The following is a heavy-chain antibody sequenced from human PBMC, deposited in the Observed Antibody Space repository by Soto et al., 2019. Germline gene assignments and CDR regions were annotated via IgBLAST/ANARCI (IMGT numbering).Heavy chain of an antibody. CDR2: IIPIFGTA. Sequence: SVKVSCKASGGTFSSYAISWVRQAPGQGLEWMGGIIPIFGTANYAQKFQGRVTITADESTSTAYMELSSLRSEDTAVYYCASNPTATVTLGVFDPWGQGTLVTVSS. CDR1: GGTFSSYA. D-gene: IGHD5-18*01. CDR3: ASNPTATVTLGVFDP. J-gene: IGHJ5*02. V-gene: IGHV1-69*13.